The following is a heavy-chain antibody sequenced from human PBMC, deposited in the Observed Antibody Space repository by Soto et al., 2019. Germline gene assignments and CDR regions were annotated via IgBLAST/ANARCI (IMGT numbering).Heavy chain of an antibody. CDR1: GGTFSNYA. CDR2: IIPVFGPA. D-gene: IGHD1-26*01. CDR3: ARAGTGSYLNAFDV. Sequence: QVQLVQSGAEVEKPGSSMKVSCKASGGTFSNYALSWVRQAPGQGLEWMGGIIPVFGPAHYAQKFQGRVTITADESTSTAYVELSSLRSEDTAVYYCARAGTGSYLNAFDVWGQGTMVTVSS. V-gene: IGHV1-69*01. J-gene: IGHJ3*01.